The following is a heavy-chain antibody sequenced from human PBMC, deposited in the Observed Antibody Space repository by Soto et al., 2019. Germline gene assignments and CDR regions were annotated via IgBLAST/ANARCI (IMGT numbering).Heavy chain of an antibody. Sequence: GGSLRLSCAASGFTFINYAMSWVRQAPGKGLEWVSTISGGGGSTYYADSVKGRFTISRDNAKNSLYLQMNSLRAEDTAVYYCARVGRQWLVQGAFDIWGQGTMVTVSS. V-gene: IGHV3-23*01. J-gene: IGHJ3*02. CDR1: GFTFINYA. D-gene: IGHD6-19*01. CDR2: ISGGGGST. CDR3: ARVGRQWLVQGAFDI.